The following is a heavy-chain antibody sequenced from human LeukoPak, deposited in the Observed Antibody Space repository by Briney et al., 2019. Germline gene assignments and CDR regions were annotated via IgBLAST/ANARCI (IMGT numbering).Heavy chain of an antibody. D-gene: IGHD2-8*01. J-gene: IGHJ3*02. CDR2: ISSSSSYI. CDR1: GFTFRSYS. V-gene: IGHV3-21*01. CDR3: ARDEPGGIVLMVERAYGPVARAFDI. Sequence: GGFLRLSCTASGFTFRSYSMNWVRQAPGKGLEWVSSISSSSSYIYYVDSVKGRFTISRDNAENSLYLQMNSLIAEDTAVYYCARDEPGGIVLMVERAYGPVARAFDIGGQGTMVTVSS.